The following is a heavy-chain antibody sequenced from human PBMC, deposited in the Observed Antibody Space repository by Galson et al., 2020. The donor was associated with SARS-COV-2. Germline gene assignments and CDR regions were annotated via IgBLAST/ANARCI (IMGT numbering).Heavy chain of an antibody. J-gene: IGHJ4*02. V-gene: IGHV3-23*01. D-gene: IGHD3-22*01. CDR1: GFTFSNYA. CDR2: IGGSGGRT. Sequence: GGSLRLSCAASGFTFSNYAMSWVRQAPGKGLEWVSAIGGSGGRTYYADSVKGRFTISRDNSKNTLYLQMNSLRAEDTAVYYCAKRDDSSGYPYYVDYWGQGTLVTVSS. CDR3: AKRDDSSGYPYYVDY.